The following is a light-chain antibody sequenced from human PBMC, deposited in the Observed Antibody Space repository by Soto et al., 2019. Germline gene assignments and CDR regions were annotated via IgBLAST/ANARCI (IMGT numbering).Light chain of an antibody. CDR1: QTISVW. Sequence: DIQMTQSPSTLSASVGDIVTSTCRASQTISVWLARYQQKPGKAPKLLLYMASIFESGVPSRFSGSGSGTEFTLTISSLQPDDFATYYCQHYNSYSDTFGPGTKVDIK. J-gene: IGKJ3*01. V-gene: IGKV1-5*03. CDR2: MAS. CDR3: QHYNSYSDT.